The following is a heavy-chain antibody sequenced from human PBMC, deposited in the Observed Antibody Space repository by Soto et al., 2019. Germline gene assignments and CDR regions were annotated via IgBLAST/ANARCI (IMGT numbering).Heavy chain of an antibody. J-gene: IGHJ4*02. D-gene: IGHD2-21*01. CDR1: GFSFSAYW. Sequence: PGGSLRLSCAASGFSFSAYWMSWVRQAPGRGLEWVANIKQDGGEKYYAASVKGRFTISRDNAMNSLYLQMNSLSAEDTAVYYCATHSAFRLDYWGQGTLVTVSS. CDR2: IKQDGGEK. CDR3: ATHSAFRLDY. V-gene: IGHV3-7*05.